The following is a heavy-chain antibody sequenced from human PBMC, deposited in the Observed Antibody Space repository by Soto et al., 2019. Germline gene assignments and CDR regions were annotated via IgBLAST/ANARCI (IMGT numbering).Heavy chain of an antibody. J-gene: IGHJ6*02. V-gene: IGHV3-30*18. D-gene: IGHD6-13*01. CDR1: GFTFSSYG. CDR2: IPYDGSNK. CDR3: AKDSSSWYVPFYYYYGMDV. Sequence: ESGGGVVQPGRSLRLSCAASGFTFSSYGMHWVRQAPGKGLEWVAVIPYDGSNKYYADSVKGRFTISRDNSKNTLYLQMNSLRAEDTAVYYCAKDSSSWYVPFYYYYGMDVWGQGTTVTVSS.